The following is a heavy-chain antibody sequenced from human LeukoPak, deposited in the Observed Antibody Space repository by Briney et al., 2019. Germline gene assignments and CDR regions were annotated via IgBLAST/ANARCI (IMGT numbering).Heavy chain of an antibody. Sequence: ASVKVSCKASGYTFTNYHISWVRQAPGQGLEWMGWISTYNGNTNYAQNLQGRVTMTTDTSTSTAYMELRSLRSEDTAVYYCATAHSSGWYYFDYWGQGTLVTVSS. CDR3: ATAHSSGWYYFDY. CDR1: GYTFTNYH. D-gene: IGHD6-19*01. CDR2: ISTYNGNT. V-gene: IGHV1-18*01. J-gene: IGHJ4*02.